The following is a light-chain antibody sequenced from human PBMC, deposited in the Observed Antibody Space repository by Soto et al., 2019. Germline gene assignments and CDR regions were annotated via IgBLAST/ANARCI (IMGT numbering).Light chain of an antibody. CDR1: QAIDSS. V-gene: IGKV1-12*01. CDR2: TGS. CDR3: QQTLSFPPT. J-gene: IGKJ1*01. Sequence: DIQMTQSPSSVSASVGDRVTITCRASQAIDSSLAWYQQTPGEAPKLLIFTGSLLHSGVSPRFSGSGSGTDFTLTISSLQPEDFATYYCQQTLSFPPTFGQGTKV.